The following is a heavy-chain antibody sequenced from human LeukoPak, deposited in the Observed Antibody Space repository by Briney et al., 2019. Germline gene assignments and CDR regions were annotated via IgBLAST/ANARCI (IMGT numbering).Heavy chain of an antibody. Sequence: GSLRLSCAASGFTFSSYSMNWVRQAPGKGLEWIGEIWHTGNTNYNPSLKSRVTMSVDKSKNQFSLKLNSVTAADTAVYYCATTLGYCGGGSCHNWGQGTLVTVSS. D-gene: IGHD2-15*01. J-gene: IGHJ4*02. CDR3: ATTLGYCGGGSCHN. V-gene: IGHV4-4*02. CDR2: IWHTGNT. CDR1: GFTFSSYSM.